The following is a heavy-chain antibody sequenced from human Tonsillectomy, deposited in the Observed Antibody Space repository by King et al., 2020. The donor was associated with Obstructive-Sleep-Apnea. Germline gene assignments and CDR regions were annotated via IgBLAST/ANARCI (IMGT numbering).Heavy chain of an antibody. CDR3: AREIAAAGSEFDY. V-gene: IGHV4-39*07. CDR1: GGSISSSSYY. CDR2: IYYRGST. Sequence: QLQESGPGLVKPSETLSLTCTVSGGSISSSSYYWGWIRQPPGKGLEWVGSIYYRGSTYYNPSLKSRVTISVDTSKNQFSLKLSSVTAADTAVYYCAREIAAAGSEFDYWGQGTLITVSS. J-gene: IGHJ4*02. D-gene: IGHD6-13*01.